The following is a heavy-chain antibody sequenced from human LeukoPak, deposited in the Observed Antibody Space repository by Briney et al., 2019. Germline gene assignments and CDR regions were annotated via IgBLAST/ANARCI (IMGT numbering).Heavy chain of an antibody. CDR2: IWYDGSNK. D-gene: IGHD5-18*01. CDR3: ARGPQELRGYSYGLFDY. CDR1: GFTFSSYG. J-gene: IGHJ4*02. V-gene: IGHV3-33*08. Sequence: PGGSLRLSCAASGFTFSSYGMHWVRQAPGKGLEWVAVIWYDGSNKYYADSVKGRFTISRDNSKNTLYLQMNSLRAEDTAVYYCARGPQELRGYSYGLFDYWGQGTLVTVSS.